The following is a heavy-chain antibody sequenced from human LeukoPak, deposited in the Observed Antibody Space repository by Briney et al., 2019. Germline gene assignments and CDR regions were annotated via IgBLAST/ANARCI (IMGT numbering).Heavy chain of an antibody. CDR3: ARDGTHYYGSWTPHPQDH. V-gene: IGHV3-7*03. D-gene: IGHD3-10*01. J-gene: IGHJ4*02. Sequence: HPGGSLRLSCAASGFTFSSYWMSWVRQAPGEGLEWVANIKQDGSEKYYVDSVKGRFTISRDNAKNSLYLQMNSLRVEDTAVYYCARDGTHYYGSWTPHPQDHWAQGPLLPVSS. CDR2: IKQDGSEK. CDR1: GFTFSSYW.